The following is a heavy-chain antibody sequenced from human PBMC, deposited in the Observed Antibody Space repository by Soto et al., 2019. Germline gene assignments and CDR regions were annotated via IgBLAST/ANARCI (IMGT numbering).Heavy chain of an antibody. D-gene: IGHD6-6*01. J-gene: IGHJ3*02. Sequence: KQSQTLSLTCAISGDSVSSNSAAWNWIRQSPSRGLEWLGRTYYRSKWYNDYAVSVKSRITINPDTSKNQFSLQLNSVTPEDTAVYYCALEVRVKLVRTYAFDIWGQGTMVTVSS. CDR1: GDSVSSNSAA. CDR2: TYYRSKWYN. V-gene: IGHV6-1*01. CDR3: ALEVRVKLVRTYAFDI.